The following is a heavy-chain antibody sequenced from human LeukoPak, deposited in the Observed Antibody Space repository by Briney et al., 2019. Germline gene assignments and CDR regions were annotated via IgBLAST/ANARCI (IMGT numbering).Heavy chain of an antibody. Sequence: GRSLRLSCAASGFTFDDYAMHWVRQAPGKGLEWVSGISWKSGSIGYADSVKGRFTISRDNAKNSLYLQMNSLRAEDTALYYCAKGIVGFDYWGQGTLVTVSS. CDR3: AKGIVGFDY. CDR1: GFTFDDYA. CDR2: ISWKSGSI. J-gene: IGHJ4*02. V-gene: IGHV3-9*01. D-gene: IGHD3-16*02.